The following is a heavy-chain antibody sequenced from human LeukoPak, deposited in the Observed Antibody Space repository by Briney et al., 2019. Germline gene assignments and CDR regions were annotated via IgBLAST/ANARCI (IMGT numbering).Heavy chain of an antibody. CDR1: GFTFSSYW. V-gene: IGHV3-74*01. D-gene: IGHD3-10*01. J-gene: IGHJ5*02. CDR2: INNDGSST. Sequence: PGGSLRLSCAASGFTFSSYWMHWVRQVPGKGLVWVSRINNDGSSTNYADSVRGRFTISRDNAKNTVHLQLNSLRAEDTAVYYCAKDRANGDGTWGQGTLVTVSS. CDR3: AKDRANGDGT.